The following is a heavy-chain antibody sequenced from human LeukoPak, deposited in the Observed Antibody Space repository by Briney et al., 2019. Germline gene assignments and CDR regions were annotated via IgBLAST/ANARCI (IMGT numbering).Heavy chain of an antibody. D-gene: IGHD3-10*01. CDR1: RGSITTYY. CDR3: ATDRQEGGSGSYWSDP. Sequence: SETLCLTCTVSRGSITTYYWSWIRQPAGKGLEWSGNVYHSGSTTYNHSLKSRVSMSVDMSKNQFSLNLRSVTAADTATYYCATDRQEGGSGSYWSDPWGQGTQVTVS. J-gene: IGHJ5*02. V-gene: IGHV4-59*01. CDR2: VYHSGST.